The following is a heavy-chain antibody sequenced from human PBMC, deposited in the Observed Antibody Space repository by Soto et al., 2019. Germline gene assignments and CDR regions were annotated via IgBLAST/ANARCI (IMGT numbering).Heavy chain of an antibody. CDR1: GDSISSSRYH. J-gene: IGHJ6*03. CDR3: ARHHTTLYYYYYMDV. D-gene: IGHD1-1*01. Sequence: SETLSLTCTVSGDSISSSRYHWGWIRQPPGKGLEWIGTIYYSGNTYYNPSLKSRVTISVDTSKNQFALKVNSVTAADTAVYYRARHHTTLYYYYYMDVWGKGTTVTVSS. CDR2: IYYSGNT. V-gene: IGHV4-39*01.